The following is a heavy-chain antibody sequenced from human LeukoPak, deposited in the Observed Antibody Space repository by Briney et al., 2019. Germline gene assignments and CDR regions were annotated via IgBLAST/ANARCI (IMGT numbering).Heavy chain of an antibody. V-gene: IGHV3-7*03. J-gene: IGHJ6*02. CDR2: VNRDGSET. CDR1: GFALSSHW. Sequence: GGSLRLSCAASGFALSSHWMTWVRQVPGRGPEWVANVNRDGSETYYLDSVKGRFTISKNNAKNSLYLQMNSLRAEDTALYHCARNNGMDVWGQGTTVIVSS. CDR3: ARNNGMDV.